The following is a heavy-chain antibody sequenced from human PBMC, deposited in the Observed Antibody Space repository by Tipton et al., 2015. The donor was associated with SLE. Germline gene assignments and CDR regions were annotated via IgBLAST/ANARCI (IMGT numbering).Heavy chain of an antibody. CDR2: IYDRGST. Sequence: TLSLTCTVSGGSVSSPIDYWSWIRQSPGKGLEWIGSIYDRGSTNYNPSLKSRVTISLDTSKNQFSLKLTSVTAADTAVYYCASGPSSIAALTWFDPWGQGTLVTVSS. V-gene: IGHV4-61*01. CDR3: ASGPSSIAALTWFDP. D-gene: IGHD6-6*01. CDR1: GGSVSSPIDY. J-gene: IGHJ5*02.